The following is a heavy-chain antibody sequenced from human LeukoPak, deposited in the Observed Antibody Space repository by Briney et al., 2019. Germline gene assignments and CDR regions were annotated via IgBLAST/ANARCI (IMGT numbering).Heavy chain of an antibody. J-gene: IGHJ3*02. D-gene: IGHD3-10*01. CDR3: ARHLGGSGSHDAFDI. Sequence: PSETLSLTCAVSGGSISSSNWWSWVRQPPGKGLEWIGEIYHSGSTYYNPSLKSRVTISVDRSKNQFSLKLSSVTAADTAVYYCARHLGGSGSHDAFDIWGQGTMVTVSS. CDR1: GGSISSSNW. CDR2: IYHSGST. V-gene: IGHV4-4*02.